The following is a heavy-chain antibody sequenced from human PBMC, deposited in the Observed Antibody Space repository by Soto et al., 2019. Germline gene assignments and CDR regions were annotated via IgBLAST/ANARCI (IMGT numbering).Heavy chain of an antibody. J-gene: IGHJ4*02. CDR2: ISGSGGST. V-gene: IGHV3-23*01. CDR1: GFTFSSYA. D-gene: IGHD6-19*01. Sequence: EVQLLESGGGLVQPGGSLRLSCAASGFTFSSYAMSSVRQAPGKGLEWVSAISGSGGSTYYADSVKGRFTISRDNSKNTLYLQMNSLRAEDMAVYYCAKDPGIAVAGTFDYWGQGTLVTVSS. CDR3: AKDPGIAVAGTFDY.